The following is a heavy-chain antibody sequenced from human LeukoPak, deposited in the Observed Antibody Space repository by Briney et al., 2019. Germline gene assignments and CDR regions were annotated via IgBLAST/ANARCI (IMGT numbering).Heavy chain of an antibody. J-gene: IGHJ4*02. CDR1: GYTFTSSG. Sequence: ASVKVSCKASGYTFTSSGISWVRQAPGQGLEWMGWISVYNGNTNYAQKLQGRVTMTTDTSTSTAYMELRSLTSDDTAVYYCASWAGSATLDYWGQGTLVAVSS. D-gene: IGHD2/OR15-2a*01. CDR3: ASWAGSATLDY. CDR2: ISVYNGNT. V-gene: IGHV1-18*01.